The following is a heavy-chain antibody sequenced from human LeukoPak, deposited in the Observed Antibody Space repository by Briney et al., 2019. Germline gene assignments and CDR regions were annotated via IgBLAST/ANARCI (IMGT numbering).Heavy chain of an antibody. J-gene: IGHJ4*02. CDR1: GFTFSSYG. D-gene: IGHD6-19*01. CDR3: ARAIAVAGTASGELDY. CDR2: IWYDGSNK. V-gene: IGHV3-33*01. Sequence: PGRSLRLSCAASGFTFSSYGMHWVRQAPGKGLEWVAVIWYDGSNKYYADSVKGRFTISRDNAKNSLYLQMNSLRAEDTAVYYCARAIAVAGTASGELDYWGQGTLVTVSS.